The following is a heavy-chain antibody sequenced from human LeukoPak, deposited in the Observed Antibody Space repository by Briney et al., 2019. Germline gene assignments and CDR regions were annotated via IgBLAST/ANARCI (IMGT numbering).Heavy chain of an antibody. J-gene: IGHJ6*03. CDR3: ARLKGYCSSTSCFKWDYYYYMDV. D-gene: IGHD2-2*01. Sequence: SETLSLTCTVSGGSSSSSSYYWCWLRQPPGKVLEWIGSIYYSGSTYYNPSLKSRVTISVDTSKNQFSLKLSSVTAADTAVYYCARLKGYCSSTSCFKWDYYYYMDVWGKGTTVTVSS. CDR1: GGSSSSSSYY. V-gene: IGHV4-39*01. CDR2: IYYSGST.